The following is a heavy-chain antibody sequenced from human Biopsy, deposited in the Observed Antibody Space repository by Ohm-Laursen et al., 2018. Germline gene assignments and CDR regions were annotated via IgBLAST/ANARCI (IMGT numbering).Heavy chain of an antibody. D-gene: IGHD2-8*01. J-gene: IGHJ4*02. CDR3: ARDPLNGHKHFDY. V-gene: IGHV1-2*02. CDR2: NNCKTGAT. Sequence: ASVKVSRKASSYTFTDYNIHWMRPAPGQGLEWLGYNNCKTGATNYAQKFQGTVTMTRDTSISTAYLALGSLRSADTAIYYCARDPLNGHKHFDYWGQGSLVTVSS. CDR1: SYTFTDYN.